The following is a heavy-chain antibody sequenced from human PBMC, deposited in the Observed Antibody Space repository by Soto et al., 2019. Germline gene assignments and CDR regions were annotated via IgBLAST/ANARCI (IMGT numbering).Heavy chain of an antibody. D-gene: IGHD6-13*01. CDR3: ARGPPRVRYSSPEGPYVRFDP. Sequence: GASVKVSCKASGYTFTSYDINWVRQATGQGLEWMGWMNPNSGNTGYAQKFQGRVTMTRNTSISTAYMELSSLRSEDTAVYYCARGPPRVRYSSPEGPYVRFDPWGQGTLVTVSS. J-gene: IGHJ5*02. V-gene: IGHV1-8*01. CDR2: MNPNSGNT. CDR1: GYTFTSYD.